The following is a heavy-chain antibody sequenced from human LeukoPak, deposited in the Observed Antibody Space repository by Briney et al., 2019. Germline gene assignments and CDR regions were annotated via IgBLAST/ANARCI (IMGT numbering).Heavy chain of an antibody. CDR2: ISSSSSYI. Sequence: GGSLRLSCAASGFTFSSYSMNWVRQAPGKRLEWVSSISSSSSYIYYADSVKGRFTISRDNAKNSLYPQMNSLRAEDTAVYYCARDPGTDSSGYTWYFDLWGRGTLVTVSS. CDR1: GFTFSSYS. J-gene: IGHJ2*01. CDR3: ARDPGTDSSGYTWYFDL. D-gene: IGHD3-22*01. V-gene: IGHV3-21*01.